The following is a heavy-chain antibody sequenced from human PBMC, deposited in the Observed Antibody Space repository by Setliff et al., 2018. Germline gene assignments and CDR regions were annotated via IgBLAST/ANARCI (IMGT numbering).Heavy chain of an antibody. Sequence: PGESLKISCAASGFTFNNYFMIWVRQAPGKGLEWVSSISNSGGEIHYADSVKGRFTISRDNPRSTLYLQMNSLRAEDTALYYCANYEQRPRNLDYWGQGTLVTSPQ. CDR3: ANYEQRPRNLDY. D-gene: IGHD6-25*01. CDR1: GFTFNNYF. CDR2: ISNSGGEI. J-gene: IGHJ4*02. V-gene: IGHV3-23*01.